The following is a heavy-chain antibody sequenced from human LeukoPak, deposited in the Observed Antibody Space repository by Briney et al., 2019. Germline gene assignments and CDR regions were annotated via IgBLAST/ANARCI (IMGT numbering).Heavy chain of an antibody. D-gene: IGHD4-23*01. Sequence: ASVKVSCKASGYTFSGYYMHWVRQAPGQGLEWMGWINPNSGGTNSAQEFQGRVTMTRDTSISTVYMELSSLRSDDTAAYYCARTIKTTVVTPTFDFWGQGTLVTVSS. V-gene: IGHV1-2*02. J-gene: IGHJ4*02. CDR3: ARTIKTTVVTPTFDF. CDR1: GYTFSGYY. CDR2: INPNSGGT.